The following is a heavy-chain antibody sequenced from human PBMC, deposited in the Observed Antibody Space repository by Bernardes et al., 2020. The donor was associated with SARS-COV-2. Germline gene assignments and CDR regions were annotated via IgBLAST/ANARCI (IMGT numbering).Heavy chain of an antibody. Sequence: SVKVSCKASGYTFTHYYIHWVRQAPGQGFAWMGWINPRSGVTNYAQKFQGGVTMTRDTSISTAYMELSSLRADDTAVFYCARWPISSIDYWGQGSVVTVSS. CDR2: INPRSGVT. J-gene: IGHJ4*02. CDR1: GYTFTHYY. D-gene: IGHD3-10*01. V-gene: IGHV1-2*02. CDR3: ARWPISSIDY.